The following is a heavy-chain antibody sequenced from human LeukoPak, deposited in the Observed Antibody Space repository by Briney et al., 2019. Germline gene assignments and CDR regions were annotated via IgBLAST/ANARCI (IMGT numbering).Heavy chain of an antibody. D-gene: IGHD3-9*01. V-gene: IGHV3-21*01. CDR1: GFTFSSYS. CDR3: ARPTLTGYYFYGMDV. Sequence: HPGRSLRLSCGASGFTFSSYSMNWVRQPPGKGLEWVSSISSSRTYIDSSYIYYSDSVRGRFTISRDNAKNSLYLQMNSLRAEDTAVYYCARPTLTGYYFYGMDVWGQGTTVTVSS. CDR2: ISSSRTYIDSSYI. J-gene: IGHJ6*02.